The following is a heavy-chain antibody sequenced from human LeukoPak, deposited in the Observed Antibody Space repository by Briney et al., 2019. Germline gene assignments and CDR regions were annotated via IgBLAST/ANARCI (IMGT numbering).Heavy chain of an antibody. CDR3: ASASSHRTAAGGDY. CDR2: INGDGGSR. J-gene: IGHJ4*02. D-gene: IGHD6-13*01. CDR1: GFTFSTYW. V-gene: IGHV3-74*01. Sequence: GGSLRLSCAASGFTFSTYWMHWVRQAPGKGLVWVSRINGDGGSRNYADSVKGRFTISRDNAKNTLYLQMSSLRVGDTAVYYCASASSHRTAAGGDYWGQGTLVTVST.